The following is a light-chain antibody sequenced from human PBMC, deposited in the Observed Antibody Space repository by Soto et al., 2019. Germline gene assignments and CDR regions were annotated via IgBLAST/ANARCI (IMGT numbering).Light chain of an antibody. J-gene: IGKJ4*01. Sequence: IVMTQSPATLSVSPGGRATLSCRASQSISTKLAWYQQKPGQAPRLLIYGASTRAPGIPVRFSGSGSGTEFTLTITSLQSEDFAVYYCQESNDWRPITFGGGTKVDIK. V-gene: IGKV3-15*01. CDR3: QESNDWRPIT. CDR1: QSISTK. CDR2: GAS.